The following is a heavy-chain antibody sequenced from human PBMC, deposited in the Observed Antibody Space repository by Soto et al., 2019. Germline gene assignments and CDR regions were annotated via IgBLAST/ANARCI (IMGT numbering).Heavy chain of an antibody. CDR1: VDSISSRSHY. Sequence: SETLSLTCTFSVDSISSRSHYWNWIRQVPGKGLEFIGYIFYTGATYYNPSLRGRASMSADTSKNQFSLNLRSVTAADTAIYYCAREGRHSGGMRQSWFDPWGQGTMVTVSS. D-gene: IGHD3-10*01. CDR2: IFYTGAT. CDR3: AREGRHSGGMRQSWFDP. V-gene: IGHV4-31*03. J-gene: IGHJ5*02.